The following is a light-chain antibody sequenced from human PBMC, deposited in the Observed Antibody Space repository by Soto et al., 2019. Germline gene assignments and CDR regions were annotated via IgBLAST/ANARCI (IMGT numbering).Light chain of an antibody. CDR3: QQSFRPLWT. Sequence: DIQMTQSPSSLSASVGDRVTITCRASQSISNYLNWYQQKPGKAPKLLIYAASSMQSGVPSRFSGSGSETDLTLTINSLQPDDSATYYCQQSFRPLWTFGQGTKVEV. V-gene: IGKV1-39*01. J-gene: IGKJ1*01. CDR1: QSISNY. CDR2: AAS.